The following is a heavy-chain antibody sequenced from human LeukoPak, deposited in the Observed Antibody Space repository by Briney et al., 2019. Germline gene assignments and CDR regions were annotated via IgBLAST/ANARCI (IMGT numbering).Heavy chain of an antibody. D-gene: IGHD6-13*01. CDR1: GGSISSSSYY. Sequence: SETLSLTCTVSGGSISSSSYYWGWIRQPPGKGLEWIGSIYYSGSTYYNPSLKSRVTISVDTSKNQFSLKLSSVTAADTAVYYCARIHSSSWYMNWYFDLWGRGTLVTVSS. V-gene: IGHV4-39*07. CDR3: ARIHSSSWYMNWYFDL. J-gene: IGHJ2*01. CDR2: IYYSGST.